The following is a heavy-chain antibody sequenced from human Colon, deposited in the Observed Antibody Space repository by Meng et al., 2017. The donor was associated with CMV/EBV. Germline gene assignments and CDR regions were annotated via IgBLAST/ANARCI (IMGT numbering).Heavy chain of an antibody. Sequence: GGSLRLSCAASGFTFSSYAMHWVRQAPGKGLEWVAVISYDGSNKYYADSVKGRFTISRDNSKNTLYLQMNSLRAEDTAVYYCARKPGVVVPAASAEYFQHWGQGTLVTVSS. CDR3: ARKPGVVVPAASAEYFQH. D-gene: IGHD2-2*01. J-gene: IGHJ1*01. V-gene: IGHV3-30*04. CDR2: ISYDGSNK. CDR1: GFTFSSYA.